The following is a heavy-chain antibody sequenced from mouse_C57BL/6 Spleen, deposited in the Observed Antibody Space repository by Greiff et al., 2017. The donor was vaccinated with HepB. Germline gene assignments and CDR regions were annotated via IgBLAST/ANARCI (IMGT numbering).Heavy chain of an antibody. J-gene: IGHJ2*01. D-gene: IGHD1-1*01. CDR1: GYAFSSSW. Sequence: VQLVESGPELVKPGASVKISCKASGYAFSSSWMNWVKQRPGKGLEWIGRIYPGDGDTNYNGKFKGKATLTADKSSSTAYMQLSSLTSEDSAVYFCARLLRYFDYWGQGTTLTVSS. V-gene: IGHV1-82*01. CDR2: IYPGDGDT. CDR3: ARLLRYFDY.